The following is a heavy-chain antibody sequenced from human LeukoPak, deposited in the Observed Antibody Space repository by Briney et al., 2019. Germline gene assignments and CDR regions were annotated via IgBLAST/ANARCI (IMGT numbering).Heavy chain of an antibody. V-gene: IGHV3-30*18. J-gene: IGHJ5*02. CDR2: ISYDGSNK. CDR1: GFTFSSYS. CDR3: AKDYRAAASPSPSWFDP. Sequence: GGSLRLSCAASGFTFSSYSMQGVRETPGRGLEWGAVISYDGSNKYYADSVKGRSTISRDNSKNTLYLQMNSLRAEDTAVYYCAKDYRAAASPSPSWFDPWGQGTLVTVSS. D-gene: IGHD6-13*01.